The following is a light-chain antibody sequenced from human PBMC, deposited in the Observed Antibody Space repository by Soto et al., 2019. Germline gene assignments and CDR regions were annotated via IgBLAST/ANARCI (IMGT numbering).Light chain of an antibody. V-gene: IGKV3-20*01. CDR1: QSVSSSY. J-gene: IGKJ5*01. CDR3: QQCGSSLIT. Sequence: EIVLTQSPGTLALSPGERATLSCRASQSVSSSYLAWYQQKPGQAPRLLIYGASSRATGIPDRFSGSGSGTDFTLTISRLEPEDFAVYYCQQCGSSLITFGQGTRLEI. CDR2: GAS.